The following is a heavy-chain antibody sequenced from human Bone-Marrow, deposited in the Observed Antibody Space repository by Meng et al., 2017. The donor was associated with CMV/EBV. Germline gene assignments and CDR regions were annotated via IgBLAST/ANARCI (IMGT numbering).Heavy chain of an antibody. V-gene: IGHV3-33*06. Sequence: GESLKISCAASGFTFSSYWMSWVRQAPGKGLEWVAVIWYDGSNKYYADSVKGRFTISRDNSKNTLYLQMNSLRAEDTAVYYCAKDGGSGYSSSSIPYYYYGMDVWGQGTTVTVSS. CDR1: GFTFSSYW. J-gene: IGHJ6*02. CDR3: AKDGGSGYSSSSIPYYYYGMDV. CDR2: IWYDGSNK. D-gene: IGHD6-6*01.